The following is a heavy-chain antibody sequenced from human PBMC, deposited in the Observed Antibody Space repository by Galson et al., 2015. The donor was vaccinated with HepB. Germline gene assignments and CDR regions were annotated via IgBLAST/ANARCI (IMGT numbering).Heavy chain of an antibody. Sequence: SLRLSCAASGFTFSSYAMSWVRQAPGKGLEWVSAIRGRGGSTYYADSVKGRFTISRDNSKNTQYLQMNSLRAEHTAVYYCAKFPTVTPLVVMDVWGQGTTVTVSS. J-gene: IGHJ6*02. CDR3: AKFPTVTPLVVMDV. V-gene: IGHV3-23*01. CDR1: GFTFSSYA. D-gene: IGHD4-17*01. CDR2: IRGRGGST.